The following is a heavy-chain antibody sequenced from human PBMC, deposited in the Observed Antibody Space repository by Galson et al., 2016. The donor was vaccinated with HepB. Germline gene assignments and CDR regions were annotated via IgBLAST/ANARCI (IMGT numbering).Heavy chain of an antibody. CDR3: AKDKDFRGYSYGYDPTPFDY. Sequence: SLRLSCAASGFAFRTYSMNWVRQTPGKGLEWVASITGTAYYTYYADSMKARFTISRDNSKNTLYLQMNSLRAEDTTAYYCAKDKDFRGYSYGYDPTPFDYWGQGTLVTVAS. CDR1: GFAFRTYS. CDR2: ITGTAYYT. J-gene: IGHJ4*02. D-gene: IGHD5-18*01. V-gene: IGHV3-21*01.